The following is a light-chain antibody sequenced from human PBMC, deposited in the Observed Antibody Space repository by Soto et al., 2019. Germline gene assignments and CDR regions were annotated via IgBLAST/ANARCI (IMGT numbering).Light chain of an antibody. J-gene: IGKJ3*01. CDR1: QGISSY. V-gene: IGKV1-8*01. CDR2: AAS. CDR3: QQYYSYPVT. Sequence: IRMTQSPSSLSASTGDRVTITCRAIQGISSYLAWYQQKPGKAHKLLIYAASTLQSGVPSRFSGSGSGTDFTLTISCQQSEDFATYYCQQYYSYPVTFGPGTKLDIK.